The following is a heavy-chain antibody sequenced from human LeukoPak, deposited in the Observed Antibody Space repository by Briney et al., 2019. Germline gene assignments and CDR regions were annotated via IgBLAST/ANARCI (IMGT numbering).Heavy chain of an antibody. D-gene: IGHD2-15*01. CDR1: GFTLSGNW. CDR3: ARRDNYDY. J-gene: IGHJ4*02. V-gene: IGHV3-74*01. CDR2: INSDGSST. Sequence: GGSLRLSCAASGFTLSGNWMHWVRQAPGKGLEWVSRINSDGSSTSYADSVKGRFTISRDNANNTLYLQMNSLRAEDTAVYYCARRDNYDYLGQGALGTVSS.